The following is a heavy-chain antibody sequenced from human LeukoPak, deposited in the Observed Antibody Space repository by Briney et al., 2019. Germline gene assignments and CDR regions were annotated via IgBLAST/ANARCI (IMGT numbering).Heavy chain of an antibody. CDR1: GFTFSSYA. J-gene: IGHJ4*02. CDR3: AKGLYGSGSYYLDY. D-gene: IGHD3-10*01. CDR2: ISGSGGST. Sequence: GGSLRLSCAASGFTFSSYAMSWVRQAPGKGLEWVSAISGSGGSTYYADSVKGRFTISRDNSKNTLYLQMNSLRAEDTAVYYCAKGLYGSGSYYLDYWGQGTLVTVSS. V-gene: IGHV3-23*01.